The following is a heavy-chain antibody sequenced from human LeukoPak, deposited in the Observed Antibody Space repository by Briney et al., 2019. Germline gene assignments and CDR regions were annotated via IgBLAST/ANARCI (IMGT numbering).Heavy chain of an antibody. CDR2: IIPIFGTA. CDR3: ARDAHYGSGSSFDY. J-gene: IGHJ4*02. V-gene: IGHV1-69*13. CDR1: GGTFSSYA. Sequence: SVKVSCKASGGTFSSYAISWVQQAPGQGLEWMGGIIPIFGTANYAQKFQGRVTITADESTSTAYLDLSSLISDDTAVYYCARDAHYGSGSSFDYWGQGTLVTVSS. D-gene: IGHD3-10*01.